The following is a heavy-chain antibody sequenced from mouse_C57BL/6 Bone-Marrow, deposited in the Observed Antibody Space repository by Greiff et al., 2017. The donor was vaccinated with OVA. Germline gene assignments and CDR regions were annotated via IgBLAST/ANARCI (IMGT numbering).Heavy chain of an antibody. V-gene: IGHV14-4*01. CDR3: TTWIYYAWFAY. CDR1: GFNIKDDY. J-gene: IGHJ3*01. Sequence: VQLQQSGAELVRPGASVKLSCTASGFNIKDDYMHWVKQRPEQGLEWIGWIDPENGDTDYASTFQGQATITADTSSNTSYLQLSSLTSEDAAVYYCTTWIYYAWFAYWGQGTLVTVSA. CDR2: IDPENGDT. D-gene: IGHD1-1*01.